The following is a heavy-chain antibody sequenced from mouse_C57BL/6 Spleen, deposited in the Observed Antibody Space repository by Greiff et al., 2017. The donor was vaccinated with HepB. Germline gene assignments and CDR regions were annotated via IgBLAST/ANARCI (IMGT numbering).Heavy chain of an antibody. J-gene: IGHJ1*03. CDR1: GYTFTSYW. V-gene: IGHV1-69*01. D-gene: IGHD1-1*01. CDR2: IDPSDSYT. CDR3: ARILTTVVARDWYFDV. Sequence: QVHVKQPGAELVMPGASVKLSCKASGYTFTSYWMHWVKQRPGQGLEWIGEIDPSDSYTNYNQKFKGKSTLTVDKSSSTAYMQLSSLTSEDSVVYYCARILTTVVARDWYFDVWGTGTTVTVSS.